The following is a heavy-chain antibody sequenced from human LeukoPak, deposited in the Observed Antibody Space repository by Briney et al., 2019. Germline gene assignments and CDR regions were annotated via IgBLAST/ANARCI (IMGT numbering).Heavy chain of an antibody. Sequence: PSETLSLTCAVYGGSFSGYYWSWIRQPPGKGLECIAEINHSGSTNYNPSLKSRVTISVDTSKNQFSLKLSSVTAADTAVYYCARGPPALGDYWGQGTLVTVSS. CDR2: INHSGST. V-gene: IGHV4-34*01. D-gene: IGHD2-15*01. CDR3: ARGPPALGDY. J-gene: IGHJ4*02. CDR1: GGSFSGYY.